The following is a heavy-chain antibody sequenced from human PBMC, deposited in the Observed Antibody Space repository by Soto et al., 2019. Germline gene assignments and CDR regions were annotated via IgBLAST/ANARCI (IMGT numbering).Heavy chain of an antibody. CDR3: AASPDYGPQFDF. D-gene: IGHD4-17*01. CDR2: IKQDGSEK. Sequence: GGSLRLSXAASGFTFSSYWINWVRQAPGKGLEWVANIKQDGSEKYYVDSVKGRFTISRDSAENSVYLQMHSLRAEDTAVYYCAASPDYGPQFDFWGQGSLVTVSS. V-gene: IGHV3-7*01. CDR1: GFTFSSYW. J-gene: IGHJ4*02.